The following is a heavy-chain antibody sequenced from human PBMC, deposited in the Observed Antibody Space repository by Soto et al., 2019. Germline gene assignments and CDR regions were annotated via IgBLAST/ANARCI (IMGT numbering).Heavy chain of an antibody. CDR3: ARPFRCSGGSCYHDDAFDI. D-gene: IGHD2-15*01. V-gene: IGHV4-39*01. CDR2: IYYSGST. J-gene: IGHJ3*02. CDR1: GGSISSSSYY. Sequence: TLSLTCTVSGGSISSSSYYWGWIRQPPGKGLEWIGSIYYSGSTYYNPSLKSRVTISVDTSKNQFSLKLSSVTAADTAVYYCARPFRCSGGSCYHDDAFDIWGQGTMVTVSS.